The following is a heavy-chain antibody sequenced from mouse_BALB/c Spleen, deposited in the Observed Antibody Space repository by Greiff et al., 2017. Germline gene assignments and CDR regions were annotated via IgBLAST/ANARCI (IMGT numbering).Heavy chain of an antibody. V-gene: IGHV1S56*01. Sequence: QVQLKQSGTVLARPGASVKISCKASGYTFTSYDINWVKQRPGQGLEWIGWIYPGDGSTKYNEKFKGKATLTADKSSSTAYMQLSSLTSENSAVYFCAKGYAMDYWGQGTSVTVSS. CDR3: AKGYAMDY. CDR1: GYTFTSYD. J-gene: IGHJ4*01. CDR2: IYPGDGST.